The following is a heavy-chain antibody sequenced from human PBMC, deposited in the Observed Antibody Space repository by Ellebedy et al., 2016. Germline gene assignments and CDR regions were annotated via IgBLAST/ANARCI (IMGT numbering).Heavy chain of an antibody. Sequence: ASVKVSXXASGYTFTSYDINWVRQATGQGLEWMGWMNPNSGNTGYAQKFQGRVTMTKNTSISTAYMELSSLRSEDTAVYYCARGGTVAGPDYWGQGTLVTVSS. D-gene: IGHD6-19*01. J-gene: IGHJ4*02. V-gene: IGHV1-8*01. CDR2: MNPNSGNT. CDR3: ARGGTVAGPDY. CDR1: GYTFTSYD.